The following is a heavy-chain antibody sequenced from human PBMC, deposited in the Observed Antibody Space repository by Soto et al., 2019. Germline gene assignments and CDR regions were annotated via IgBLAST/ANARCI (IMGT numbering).Heavy chain of an antibody. J-gene: IGHJ6*02. CDR2: TYYRSKWYN. D-gene: IGHD1-26*01. V-gene: IGHV6-1*01. Sequence: PSQTLSLTCAISGDSVPSNSAAWNWIRQSPSRGLEWLGRTYYRSKWYNDCAVSVKSRITINPDTSKNQFSLQLNSVTPEDTAVYYCARVRPQQVGATVLDVRAQGTTVTVSS. CDR3: ARVRPQQVGATVLDV. CDR1: GDSVPSNSAA.